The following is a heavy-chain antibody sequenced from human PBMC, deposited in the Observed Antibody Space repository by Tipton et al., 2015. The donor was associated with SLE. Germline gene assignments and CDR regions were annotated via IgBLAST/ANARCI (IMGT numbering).Heavy chain of an antibody. CDR3: ARSMRAGSEDY. CDR1: GGSISSSSYY. CDR2: IYYSGST. V-gene: IGHV4-39*07. D-gene: IGHD6-19*01. Sequence: TLSLTCTVSGGSISSSSYYWGWIRQPPGKGLEWIGSIYYSGSTYYNPSLKSRVTISVDTSKNQFSLKLSSVTAADTAVYYCARSMRAGSEDYWGQGTLVTVSS. J-gene: IGHJ4*02.